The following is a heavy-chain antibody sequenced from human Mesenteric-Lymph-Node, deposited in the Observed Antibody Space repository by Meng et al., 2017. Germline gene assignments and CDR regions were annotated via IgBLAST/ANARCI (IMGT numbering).Heavy chain of an antibody. Sequence: GESLKISCAASGFTFSSYAMSWVRQAPGKGLEWVSGISYGGDGTYYPDSVKGRFTVSRDNSKNTLFLHMNSLRAEDTAIYYCAKESRLDFDSWGQGTLVTVSS. CDR1: GFTFSSYA. CDR2: ISYGGDGT. CDR3: AKESRLDFDS. V-gene: IGHV3-23*01. J-gene: IGHJ4*02. D-gene: IGHD2-2*01.